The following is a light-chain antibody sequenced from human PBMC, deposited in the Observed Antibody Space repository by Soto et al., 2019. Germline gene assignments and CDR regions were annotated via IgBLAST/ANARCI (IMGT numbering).Light chain of an antibody. CDR3: QQFGVSPT. J-gene: IGKJ4*01. Sequence: DIVLTQSPGPLSLSPGERATLSCRASQTISDPFLAWYQQKPGQAPRLLIYGASSRATDIPDRLSGTFSGTDFTLTIDRLETEDFAVYYCQQFGVSPTFGGGTKVE. CDR2: GAS. V-gene: IGKV3-20*01. CDR1: QTISDPF.